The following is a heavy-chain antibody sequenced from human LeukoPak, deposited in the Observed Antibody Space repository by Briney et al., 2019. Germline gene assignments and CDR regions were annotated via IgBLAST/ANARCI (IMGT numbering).Heavy chain of an antibody. D-gene: IGHD3-3*01. CDR1: GFTFRNYP. CDR2: ISYDGNTK. V-gene: IGHV3-30*04. CDR3: ASANPILLDYYYYYYMDV. J-gene: IGHJ6*03. Sequence: GGSLRLSCLGSGFTFRNYPMYWVRQAPGKGLEWMAVISYDGNTKYYADSVKGRFTLSRDNSKNTVYLQVDSLRSEDTAVYYCASANPILLDYYYYYYMDVWGKGTTVTVSS.